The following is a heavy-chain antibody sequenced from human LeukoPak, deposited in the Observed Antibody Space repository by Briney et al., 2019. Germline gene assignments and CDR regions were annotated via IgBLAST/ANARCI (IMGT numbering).Heavy chain of an antibody. CDR3: ARDRLGSGWPNWFDP. CDR2: ISYDGSNK. V-gene: IGHV3-30*03. D-gene: IGHD6-19*01. Sequence: QPGGSLRLSCAASGFTFSSYGMHWVRQAPGKGLEWVAVISYDGSNKYYADSVKGRFTISRDNSKNTLYLQMNSLRAEDTAVYYCARDRLGSGWPNWFDPWGQGTLVTVSS. J-gene: IGHJ5*02. CDR1: GFTFSSYG.